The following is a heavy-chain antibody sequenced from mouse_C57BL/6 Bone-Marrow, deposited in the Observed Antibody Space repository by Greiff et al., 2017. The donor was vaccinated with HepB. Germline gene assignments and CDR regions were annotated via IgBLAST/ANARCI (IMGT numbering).Heavy chain of an antibody. J-gene: IGHJ4*01. CDR2: ISNGGGST. Sequence: EVKLVESGGGLVQPGGSPKLSCAASGFTFSDYYMYWVRQTPEKRLEWVAYISNGGGSTYYPDTVKGRFTISRDNAKNTLYLQMSRLKSEDTAMYYCARDDHYAMDYWGQGTSVTVSS. CDR1: GFTFSDYY. V-gene: IGHV5-12*01. CDR3: ARDDHYAMDY.